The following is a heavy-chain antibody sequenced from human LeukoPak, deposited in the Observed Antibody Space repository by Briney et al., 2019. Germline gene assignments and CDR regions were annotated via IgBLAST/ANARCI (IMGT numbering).Heavy chain of an antibody. CDR2: IIPILGIA. CDR3: ASGGTAGTGY. V-gene: IGHV1-69*04. D-gene: IGHD6-13*01. J-gene: IGHJ4*02. Sequence: ASVKVSCKACGGPFSSYAISWLRQAPGQGLEWMGRIIPILGIANYAQKFQGRVTITADKSTSTAYMELSSLRSEDTAVYYCASGGTAGTGYWGQGTLVTVSS. CDR1: GGPFSSYA.